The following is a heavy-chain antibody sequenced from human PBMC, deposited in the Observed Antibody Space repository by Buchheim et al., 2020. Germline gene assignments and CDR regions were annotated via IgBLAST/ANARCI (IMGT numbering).Heavy chain of an antibody. D-gene: IGHD6-19*01. CDR1: GFIFSDYD. J-gene: IGHJ4*02. Sequence: QVQLVESGGGLVKPGGSLRLSCAASGFIFSDYDMTWIRQAPGRGLEWVSYINNIGNSIYYADSVKGRFTISRDNAKHSLYLKMNSLRAEDTAVYYCARDGKWLVTDWGQGTL. V-gene: IGHV3-11*01. CDR3: ARDGKWLVTD. CDR2: INNIGNSI.